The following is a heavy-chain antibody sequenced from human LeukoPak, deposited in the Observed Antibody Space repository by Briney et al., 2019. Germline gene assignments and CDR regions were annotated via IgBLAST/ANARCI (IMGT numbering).Heavy chain of an antibody. J-gene: IGHJ6*03. CDR2: IYTSGST. CDR1: GGSISSYY. V-gene: IGHV4-4*07. D-gene: IGHD4-11*01. CDR3: ARSPPLYSNYDRYYYYYMDV. Sequence: KPSETLSLTCTVSGGSISSYYWSWIRQPAGKGLEWIGRIYTSGSTNYNPSLKSRVTMSVDTSQNQFSLKLHSVTAADTAVYYCARSPPLYSNYDRYYYYYMDVWGKGTTVTVSS.